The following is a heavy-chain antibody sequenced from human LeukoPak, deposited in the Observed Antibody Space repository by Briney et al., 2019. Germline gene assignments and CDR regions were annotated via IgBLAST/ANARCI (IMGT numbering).Heavy chain of an antibody. CDR2: IYHSGNT. J-gene: IGHJ4*02. Sequence: SETLSLTCTVSGDSINSSNWWNWVRQPPGQGLEWIAEIYHSGNTNYNPSLKSRVTISLDKSKNQFSLKLTSVTAADTAVYFCARAGGGTYDFDFWGQGTLVTVSS. CDR3: ARAGGGTYDFDF. V-gene: IGHV4-4*02. CDR1: GDSINSSNW. D-gene: IGHD1-26*01.